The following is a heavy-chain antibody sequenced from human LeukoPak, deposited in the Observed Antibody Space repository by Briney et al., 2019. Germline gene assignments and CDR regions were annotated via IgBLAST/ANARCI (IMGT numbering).Heavy chain of an antibody. V-gene: IGHV3-23*01. J-gene: IGHJ6*03. Sequence: GGSLRLSCAASGFTFSSYAMSWVRQAPGRGLEWVSAISGSGGSTYYADSVKGRFTISRDNSKNTLYLQMNSLRAEDTAVYYCAKVDSNEYYYMDVWGKGTTVTVSS. D-gene: IGHD6-13*01. CDR2: ISGSGGST. CDR1: GFTFSSYA. CDR3: AKVDSNEYYYMDV.